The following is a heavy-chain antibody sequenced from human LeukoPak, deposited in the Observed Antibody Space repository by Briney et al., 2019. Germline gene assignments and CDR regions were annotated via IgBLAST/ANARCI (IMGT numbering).Heavy chain of an antibody. CDR3: ASDYTLWSYRFDY. D-gene: IGHD3-16*02. Sequence: PSETLSLTCDVSGGSITQTNYWTWVRQPPGKGLEWIGEVNLQGSTNYNPSLMRRVAISVDSSANHVSLQLTSVTAADTAVYYCASDYTLWSYRFDYWGQGTLVTVSS. CDR1: GGSITQTNY. V-gene: IGHV4-4*02. CDR2: VNLQGST. J-gene: IGHJ4*02.